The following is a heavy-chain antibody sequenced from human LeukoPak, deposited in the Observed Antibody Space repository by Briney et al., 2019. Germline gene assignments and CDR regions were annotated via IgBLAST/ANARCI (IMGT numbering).Heavy chain of an antibody. D-gene: IGHD6-19*01. CDR1: GFTFSSYG. CDR3: ARDIYRHWLIQGGFFQN. Sequence: GGSLRLSCAASGFTFSSYGMHWVRQAPGKGLEWVAFIRYDGSNKYYADSVRGRFTISRDNSKNTLYLQMNSLRPEDTAVFYCARDIYRHWLIQGGFFQNWGQGTLVTVSS. CDR2: IRYDGSNK. J-gene: IGHJ1*01. V-gene: IGHV3-30*02.